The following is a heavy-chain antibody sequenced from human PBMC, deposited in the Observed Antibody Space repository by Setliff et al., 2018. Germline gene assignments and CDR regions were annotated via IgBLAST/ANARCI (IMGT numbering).Heavy chain of an antibody. Sequence: SETLSLTCAVSGGSISSSNWWSWVRQPPGKGLEWIGEIYHSGSINYNPSLKSRVTISVDKSKNQFSLKLSSVTAADTAVYYCARGVGDGQLVGIDYWGQGTLVTVSS. V-gene: IGHV4-4*02. CDR3: ARGVGDGQLVGIDY. CDR2: IYHSGSI. CDR1: GGSISSSNW. J-gene: IGHJ4*02. D-gene: IGHD6-6*01.